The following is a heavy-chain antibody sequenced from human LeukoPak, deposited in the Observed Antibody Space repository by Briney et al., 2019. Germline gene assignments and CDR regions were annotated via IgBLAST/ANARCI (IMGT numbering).Heavy chain of an antibody. J-gene: IGHJ4*02. V-gene: IGHV4-34*01. CDR3: ARLSGSYSYDY. CDR2: INHSGST. Sequence: SETLSLTCAVYGGSFSGYYWSWIRQPPGKGLEWIGEINHSGSTNYNPSLKSRVTISVDTSKNQFSLKLSSVTAADMAVYYCARLSGSYSYDYWGQGTLVTVSS. CDR1: GGSFSGYY. D-gene: IGHD1-26*01.